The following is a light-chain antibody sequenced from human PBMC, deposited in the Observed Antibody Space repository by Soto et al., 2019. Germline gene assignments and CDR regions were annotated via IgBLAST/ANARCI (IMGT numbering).Light chain of an antibody. CDR1: QTMTRAY. J-gene: IGKJ2*01. V-gene: IGKV3-20*01. Sequence: EIVLMQSPGTLSLSPGERATPSCRASQTMTRAYLAWYQQKPGQAPRLLIYAASYRATGIPDKFSGSGSGTDFSLTISRLEPEDSAVYYCHQYHSPPQTFGQGTKVDIK. CDR2: AAS. CDR3: HQYHSPPQT.